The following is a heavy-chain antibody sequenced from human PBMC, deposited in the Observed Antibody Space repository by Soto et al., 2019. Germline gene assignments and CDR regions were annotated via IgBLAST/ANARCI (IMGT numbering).Heavy chain of an antibody. Sequence: QVVLLQSGAEVKEPGSSVRVSCEVSGSTFNNFAFSWVRQAPGHGPEWMGGIVVISNTADYSQRFQDRVTITADTSTNTLYMELGSLTFADTAVYYCARAIKRWEVHYYFDYWGQGTLVTVSS. CDR2: IVVISNTA. D-gene: IGHD1-26*01. CDR1: GSTFNNFA. CDR3: ARAIKRWEVHYYFDY. V-gene: IGHV1-69*06. J-gene: IGHJ4*02.